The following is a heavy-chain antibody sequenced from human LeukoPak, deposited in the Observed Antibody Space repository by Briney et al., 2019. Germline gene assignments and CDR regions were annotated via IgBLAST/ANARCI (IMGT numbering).Heavy chain of an antibody. V-gene: IGHV4-59*11. CDR1: VDSFSRQY. Sequence: SETLCLTCAVSVDSFSRQYWTCVRQSPGRGLEWIWYISNIGRTDYNRSLKSRVTISTETSKNQLTMKLRSVTTADTAVYYCGRYLVTVTKEFEIWGQGTMVSVSS. D-gene: IGHD4-17*01. J-gene: IGHJ3*02. CDR3: GRYLVTVTKEFEI. CDR2: ISNIGRT.